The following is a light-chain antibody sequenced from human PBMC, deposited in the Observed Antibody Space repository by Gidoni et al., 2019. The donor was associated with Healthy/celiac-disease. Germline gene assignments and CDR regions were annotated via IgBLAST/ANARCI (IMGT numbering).Light chain of an antibody. V-gene: IGKV3-11*01. CDR3: QQRSNWPPVLT. CDR1: QSVSSY. Sequence: EIVLTQSPATLSLSPGERATLSCRASQSVSSYLAWYQLKPGQAPRLLIYDASNRATGIPARFSGSGSGTDFTLTISSLEPEDFAVYYCQQRSNWPPVLTFGQGTKLEIK. CDR2: DAS. J-gene: IGKJ2*01.